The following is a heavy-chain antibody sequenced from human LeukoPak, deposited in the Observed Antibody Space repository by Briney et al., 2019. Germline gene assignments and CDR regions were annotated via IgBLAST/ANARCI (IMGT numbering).Heavy chain of an antibody. J-gene: IGHJ5*02. Sequence: ASVKVSCKASGYTFTSYGISWVRQAPGQGLEWMGWNSAYNGNTNYAQKLQGRVTMTTDTSTSTAYMELRSLRSDDTAVYYCARELDDYGDYGIDPWGQGTLVTVSS. V-gene: IGHV1-18*01. CDR1: GYTFTSYG. D-gene: IGHD4-17*01. CDR2: NSAYNGNT. CDR3: ARELDDYGDYGIDP.